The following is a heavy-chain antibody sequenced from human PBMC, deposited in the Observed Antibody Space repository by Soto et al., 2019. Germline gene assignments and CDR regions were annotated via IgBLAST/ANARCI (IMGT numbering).Heavy chain of an antibody. CDR1: GYTFTSYA. CDR3: ASLIAAAGVFDY. CDR2: INAGNGNT. Sequence: ASVKVSCKASGYTFTSYAMHWVRQAPGQRLEWMGWINAGNGNTKYSQKFQGRVTITRDTSASTAYMELSSLRPEDTAVYYCASLIAAAGVFDYWGQGTLVTVSS. V-gene: IGHV1-3*01. D-gene: IGHD6-13*01. J-gene: IGHJ4*02.